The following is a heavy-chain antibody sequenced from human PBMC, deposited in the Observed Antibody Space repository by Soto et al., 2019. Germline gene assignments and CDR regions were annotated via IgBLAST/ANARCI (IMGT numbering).Heavy chain of an antibody. CDR2: ISGSGDSS. V-gene: IGHV3-23*01. Sequence: GGSLRLSCGASGFTLRDYAMSWVRQAPGKGLEWVSAISGSGDSSRHADSVKGRFTISRDNSRNTLYLQMNSLRAEDTAVYYCAKDALYHDNWFDPWGQETLVTVSS. CDR1: GFTLRDYA. J-gene: IGHJ5*02. CDR3: AKDALYHDNWFDP. D-gene: IGHD3-16*01.